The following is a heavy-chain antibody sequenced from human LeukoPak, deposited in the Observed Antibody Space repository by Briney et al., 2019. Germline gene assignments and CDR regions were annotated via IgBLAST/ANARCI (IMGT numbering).Heavy chain of an antibody. CDR2: IIPIFGTA. Sequence: GASVKVSCKASGGTFSSYAISWVRQAPGQGLEWMRGIIPIFGTANYAQKFQGRVTITADESTSTAYMELSSLGSEDTAVYYCARGLEWFGEFYYGMDVWGKGTTVTVSS. CDR3: ARGLEWFGEFYYGMDV. CDR1: GGTFSSYA. D-gene: IGHD3-10*01. J-gene: IGHJ6*04. V-gene: IGHV1-69*13.